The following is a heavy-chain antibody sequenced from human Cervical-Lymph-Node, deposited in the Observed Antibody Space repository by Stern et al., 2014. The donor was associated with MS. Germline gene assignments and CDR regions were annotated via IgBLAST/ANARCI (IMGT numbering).Heavy chain of an antibody. J-gene: IGHJ4*02. D-gene: IGHD5-12*01. CDR2: IYYSGST. CDR3: AFGYDSPGFAY. CDR1: GGSISSYY. V-gene: IGHV4-59*01. Sequence: QLQLQESGPGLVKPSETLSLTCTVSGGSISSYYWSWIRQPPGKGLEWIGDIYYSGSTHYNPSLKSRVTISVDTSKNQFSLKLSSVTAADTAVYYCAFGYDSPGFAYWGQGTLVTVSS.